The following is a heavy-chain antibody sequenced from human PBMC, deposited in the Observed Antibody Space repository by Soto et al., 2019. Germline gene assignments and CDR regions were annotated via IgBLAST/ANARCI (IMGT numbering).Heavy chain of an antibody. V-gene: IGHV3-23*01. J-gene: IGHJ4*02. D-gene: IGHD3-10*01. CDR2: ITDTGGGA. CDR3: ARGSTDSYPGSRIFDF. CDR1: GLTFGSRA. Sequence: PGGSLRLSCVASGLTFGSRAMSWGRQAPGEGLQWVSTITDTGGGAKYADSVRGRFVISRDNSKKTLYLQMTSLTAEDSAMYYCARGSTDSYPGSRIFDFWGRGTLVTVSS.